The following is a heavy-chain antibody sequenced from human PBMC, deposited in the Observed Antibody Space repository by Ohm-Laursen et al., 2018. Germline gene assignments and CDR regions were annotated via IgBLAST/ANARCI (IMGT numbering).Heavy chain of an antibody. J-gene: IGHJ4*02. D-gene: IGHD1-14*01. V-gene: IGHV3-23*01. CDR1: GFTFSDYY. CDR2: ISGSGGST. Sequence: GSLRLSCAASGFTFSDYYMSWIRQAPGKWLEWVSAISGSGGSTYYADSVKGRFTISRDNSKNTLYLQMNSLRAEDTAVYYCAKDKKAGPGSNYWGQGTLVTVSS. CDR3: AKDKKAGPGSNY.